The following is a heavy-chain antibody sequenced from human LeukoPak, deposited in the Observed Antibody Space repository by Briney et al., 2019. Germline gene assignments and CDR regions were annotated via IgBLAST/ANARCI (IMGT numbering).Heavy chain of an antibody. CDR1: GFTFSSYW. Sequence: GGSLRLSCAASGFTFSSYWMSWVRQAPGKGLEWVANIKQDGSEKYYVDSVKGRFTISIDNAKNSLYLQMNSLRAEDTAVYYCARESLGDYVWGSYHHWGQGTLVTVSS. D-gene: IGHD3-16*02. J-gene: IGHJ5*02. CDR2: IKQDGSEK. V-gene: IGHV3-7*01. CDR3: ARESLGDYVWGSYHH.